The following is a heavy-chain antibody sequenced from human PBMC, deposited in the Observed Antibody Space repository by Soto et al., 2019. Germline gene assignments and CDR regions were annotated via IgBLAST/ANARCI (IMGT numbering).Heavy chain of an antibody. V-gene: IGHV3-7*01. CDR2: IKQGGNEK. CDR1: GFSFSTYL. CDR3: VGALTYEVPYYYYGMDV. J-gene: IGHJ6*02. Sequence: GGSLRLSCAASGFSFSTYLMSWVRQAPGKGLEWVANIKQGGNEKFYVDSVKGRFTISRDNDKKSLYLQMDSLRVEDTAVYYCVGALTYEVPYYYYGMDVWGQGTTVTV. D-gene: IGHD3-16*01.